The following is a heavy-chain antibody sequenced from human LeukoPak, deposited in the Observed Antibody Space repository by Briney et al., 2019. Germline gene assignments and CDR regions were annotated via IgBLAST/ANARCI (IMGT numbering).Heavy chain of an antibody. CDR1: GFTFSSYW. V-gene: IGHV3-7*03. Sequence: GGSLRLSCAASGFTFSSYWMSWVRQAPGKGLEWVANIKQDGSVKFYVDSVKGRFTISRDNAKNSLYLQMNSLRAEDTAVYYCARVSRVAAVFYPWGQGTLVTVSS. CDR3: ARVSRVAAVFYP. D-gene: IGHD6-13*01. J-gene: IGHJ5*02. CDR2: IKQDGSVK.